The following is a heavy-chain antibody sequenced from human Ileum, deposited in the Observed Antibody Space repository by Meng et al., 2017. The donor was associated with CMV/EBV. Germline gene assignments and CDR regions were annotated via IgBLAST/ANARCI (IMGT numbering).Heavy chain of an antibody. CDR2: IRYDGSNQ. D-gene: IGHD3-22*01. V-gene: IGHV3-30*02. Sequence: QVPWGESGGGVGQPGGSLRLSCAASGFSFNIYGMQWVRQAPGKGLEWVAFIRYDGSNQHYVDSVKGRFTISRDNSKNTLDLQMNSLRLEDTAVYYCAKLKFHYDSSGFGADHWGQGTLVTVSS. J-gene: IGHJ4*02. CDR1: GFSFNIYG. CDR3: AKLKFHYDSSGFGADH.